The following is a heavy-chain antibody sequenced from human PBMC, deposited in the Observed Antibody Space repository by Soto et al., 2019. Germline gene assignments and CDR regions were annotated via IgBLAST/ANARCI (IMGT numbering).Heavy chain of an antibody. V-gene: IGHV4-59*12. CDR1: GGSISSSY. J-gene: IGHJ4*02. Sequence: TSETLSLTCTVSGGSISSSYWSWIRQPPGKGLECIGYIYHSGSTYYNPSLKSRVTISVDRSKNQFSLKLSSVTAADTAVYYCARGSPLGYWGQGTLVTVSS. CDR2: IYHSGST. CDR3: ARGSPLGY.